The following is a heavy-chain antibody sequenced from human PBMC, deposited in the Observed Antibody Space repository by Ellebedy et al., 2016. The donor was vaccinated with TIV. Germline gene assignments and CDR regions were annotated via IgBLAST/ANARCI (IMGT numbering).Heavy chain of an antibody. CDR1: GYTFTSYY. V-gene: IGHV1-46*01. D-gene: IGHD3-10*01. CDR2: INPSGGST. J-gene: IGHJ5*02. CDR3: ARSSRITMVRGVSLRWFNP. Sequence: ASVKVSCXASGYTFTSYYMHWVRQAPGQGLEWMGIINPSGGSTSYAQKFQGRVTMTRDTSTSTVYMGLSSLRSEDTAVYYCARSSRITMVRGVSLRWFNPWGQGTLVTVSS.